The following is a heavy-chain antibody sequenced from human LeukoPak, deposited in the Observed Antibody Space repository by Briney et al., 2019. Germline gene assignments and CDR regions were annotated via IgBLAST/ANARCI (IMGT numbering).Heavy chain of an antibody. D-gene: IGHD2-2*01. V-gene: IGHV4-59*01. CDR3: ARVTGTSAILY. J-gene: IGHJ4*02. CDR1: GGSIDNFF. CDR2: ITYNGRT. Sequence: SETLSLTCSVSGGSIDNFFWGWVRQPPGKGLEWFGYITYNGRTNYNPSLKSRVSMSVDTSKNQFSLKLSSVTAADTAVYYCARVTGTSAILYWGQGTLVTVSS.